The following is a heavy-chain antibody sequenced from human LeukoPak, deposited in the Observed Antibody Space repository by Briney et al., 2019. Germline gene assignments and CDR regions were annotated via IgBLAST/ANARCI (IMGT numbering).Heavy chain of an antibody. CDR1: GGTFSSYA. CDR2: IIPIFGTA. J-gene: IGHJ4*02. D-gene: IGHD4-17*01. Sequence: GSSVKVSYKASGGTFSSYAISWVRQAPGQGLEWMGGIIPIFGTANYAQKFQGRVTITADKSTSTAYMELSSLRSEDTAVYYCARENPAGDPFDYWAREPWSPSPQ. CDR3: ARENPAGDPFDY. V-gene: IGHV1-69*06.